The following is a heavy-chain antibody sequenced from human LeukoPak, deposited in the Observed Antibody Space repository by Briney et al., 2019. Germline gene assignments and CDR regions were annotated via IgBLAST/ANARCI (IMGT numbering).Heavy chain of an antibody. CDR1: GGSFSGYY. J-gene: IGHJ4*02. CDR3: ARRHLPGYYRDFHY. D-gene: IGHD3-22*01. CDR2: INHSGST. Sequence: SETLSLTCAVYGGSFSGYYWSWIRQPPGKGLEWIGEINHSGSTNYNPSLKSRVTISVDTSKNQFSLRLSSVTAADTAVYYCARRHLPGYYRDFHYWGQETLVTVSS. V-gene: IGHV4-34*01.